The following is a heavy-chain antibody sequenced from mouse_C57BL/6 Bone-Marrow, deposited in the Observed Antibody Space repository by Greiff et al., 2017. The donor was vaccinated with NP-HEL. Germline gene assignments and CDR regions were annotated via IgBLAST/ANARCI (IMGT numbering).Heavy chain of an antibody. CDR3: TTFHWDYDY. Sequence: VQLQQSGAELVRPGASVKLSCTASGFNIKDDYMHWVKQRPEQGLEWIGWIDPENGDTEYASKFQGKATITADTSSNTADLQLSSLTSEDTAVYYCTTFHWDYDYWGQGTTLTVSS. D-gene: IGHD4-1*01. CDR1: GFNIKDDY. J-gene: IGHJ2*01. CDR2: IDPENGDT. V-gene: IGHV14-4*01.